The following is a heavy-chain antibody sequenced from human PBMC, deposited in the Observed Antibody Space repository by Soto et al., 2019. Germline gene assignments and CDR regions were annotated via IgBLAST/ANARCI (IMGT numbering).Heavy chain of an antibody. CDR1: GYTFSDFY. D-gene: IGHD6-19*01. CDR3: ASAAVTGTAGLDF. J-gene: IGHJ4*02. Sequence: ASVQVSCKASGYTFSDFYMHWVRQAPGQGLEWMGWINPNSGGTKSAEKFQGRVTMTRDTSISTAYMELSRLTSDDTAVCYCASAAVTGTAGLDFWGQGTQVTVSS. V-gene: IGHV1-2*02. CDR2: INPNSGGT.